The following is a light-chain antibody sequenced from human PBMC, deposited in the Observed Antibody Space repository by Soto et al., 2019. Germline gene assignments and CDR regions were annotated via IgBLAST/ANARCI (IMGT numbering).Light chain of an antibody. CDR1: QDISNY. CDR3: QQYYKLPYT. Sequence: DIQMTQSPSSLPASVGDRVTITCQASQDISNYLNWYQQKPGKAPKLLIYDASNLETGVPSRFSGSGSGTDITFTISSLQPEDIAADYGQQYYKLPYTCGQGTKLEIK. CDR2: DAS. V-gene: IGKV1-33*01. J-gene: IGKJ2*01.